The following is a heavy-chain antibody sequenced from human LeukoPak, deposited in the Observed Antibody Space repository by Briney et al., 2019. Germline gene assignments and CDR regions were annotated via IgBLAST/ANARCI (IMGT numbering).Heavy chain of an antibody. Sequence: PSGTLSLTCAVSGGSISSSNWWSWVRQPPGKGLEWIGEIYHSGSTNYNPSLKSRVTISVDKSKNQFSLKLSSVTAADTAVYYCTRTYSSSWFSMRAAYYYMDVWGKGTTVIVSS. J-gene: IGHJ6*03. CDR3: TRTYSSSWFSMRAAYYYMDV. CDR2: IYHSGST. V-gene: IGHV4-4*02. D-gene: IGHD6-13*01. CDR1: GGSISSSNW.